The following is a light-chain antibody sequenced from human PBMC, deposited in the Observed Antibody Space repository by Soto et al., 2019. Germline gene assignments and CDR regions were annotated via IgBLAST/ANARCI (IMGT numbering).Light chain of an antibody. V-gene: IGKV1-12*01. J-gene: IGKJ4*01. CDR3: QQANSFPRT. CDR2: AAS. CDR1: QAVSTW. Sequence: DIQMTQSPSFVSASVGDRVTITCRASQAVSTWLAWYQQKPGEAPKLLIYAASTLQSGVPSRFSGXGYGTDFTLTIRRLQPEDFATYYCQQANSFPRTFGGGTKVDIK.